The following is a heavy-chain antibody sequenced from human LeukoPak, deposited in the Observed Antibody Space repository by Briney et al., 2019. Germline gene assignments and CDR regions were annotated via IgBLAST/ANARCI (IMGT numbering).Heavy chain of an antibody. J-gene: IGHJ6*03. CDR3: ARLRYSSGWPYYYYYYMDV. CDR2: INPNSGGT. D-gene: IGHD6-19*01. CDR1: GYTFTGYY. Sequence: ASVKVSCKASGYTFTGYYMHWVRQAPGQGLEWMGWINPNSGGTNYAQKLQGRVTMTTDTSTSTAYMELRSLRSDDTAVYYCARLRYSSGWPYYYYYYMDVWGKGTTVTVSS. V-gene: IGHV1-2*02.